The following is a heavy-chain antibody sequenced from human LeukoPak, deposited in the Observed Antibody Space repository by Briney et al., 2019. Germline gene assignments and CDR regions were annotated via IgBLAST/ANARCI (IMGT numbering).Heavy chain of an antibody. CDR2: IYYSGSI. V-gene: IGHV4-59*08. CDR3: ARYSGSYSGFDY. CDR1: GGSISSYY. Sequence: PSETVSLTCTVSGGSISSYYWSWTRQPPGKGLEWIGYIYYSGSINYNPSLNSRVTISVDTSKNQFSLKLRSVTAADTAVYYCARYSGSYSGFDYWGQGTVDPVSS. J-gene: IGHJ4*02. D-gene: IGHD1-26*01.